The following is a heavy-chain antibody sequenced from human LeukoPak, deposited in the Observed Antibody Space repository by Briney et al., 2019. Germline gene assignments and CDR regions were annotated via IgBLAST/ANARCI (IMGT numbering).Heavy chain of an antibody. Sequence: SETLSLTCTVSGGSISSSSYYWGWIRQPPGKGLEWIGEINHSGSTNYNPSLKSRVTISVDTSKNQFSLKLSSVTAADTAVYYCARLPYSSGWRRGGERRGDYWGQGTLVTVSS. CDR3: ARLPYSSGWRRGGERRGDY. V-gene: IGHV4-39*07. CDR2: INHSGST. J-gene: IGHJ4*02. CDR1: GGSISSSSYY. D-gene: IGHD6-19*01.